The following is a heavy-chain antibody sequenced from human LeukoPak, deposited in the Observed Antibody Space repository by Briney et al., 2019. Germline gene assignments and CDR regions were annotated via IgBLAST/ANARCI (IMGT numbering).Heavy chain of an antibody. J-gene: IGHJ3*02. V-gene: IGHV3-7*01. CDR3: ARVRFTVTARIDAFDI. Sequence: GGSLRLSCAASGFTFSSYWMSWVRQAPGKGLEWVANIKQDGSEKYYVDSVKGRFTISRDNAKNSLYLQMNSLRAEDTAVYYCARVRFTVTARIDAFDIWGQGTMVTVSS. CDR1: GFTFSSYW. CDR2: IKQDGSEK. D-gene: IGHD2-21*02.